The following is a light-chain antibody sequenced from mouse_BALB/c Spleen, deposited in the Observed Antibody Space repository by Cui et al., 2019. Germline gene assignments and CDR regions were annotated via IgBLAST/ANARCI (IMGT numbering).Light chain of an antibody. V-gene: IGKV4-69*01. CDR1: SSVSY. Sequence: QILLTHSPPITSASPGEKVTMTCSASSSVSYMHWYQQKPGPSPKPWIYDTSNLASGFPARFSGSGSGTSYSLIIGGMEARDAATYYCHQRSSYPTFGGGTELEVK. CDR2: DTS. J-gene: IGKJ2*01. CDR3: HQRSSYPT.